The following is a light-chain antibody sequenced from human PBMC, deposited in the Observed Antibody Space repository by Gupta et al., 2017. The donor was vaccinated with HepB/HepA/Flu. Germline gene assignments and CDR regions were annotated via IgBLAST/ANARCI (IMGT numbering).Light chain of an antibody. CDR1: QSISFW. CDR2: RTS. Sequence: DIEMTQSPSTLSASVGDRVTSSCRASQSISFWLAWYQQKPGEAPKLMIYRTSEGENGVPSRFSGGGVVTEFTLTISLRQDDDFAYYYGQQDRSYWTFGQGTKVEIK. J-gene: IGKJ1*01. V-gene: IGKV1-5*03. CDR3: QQDRSYWT.